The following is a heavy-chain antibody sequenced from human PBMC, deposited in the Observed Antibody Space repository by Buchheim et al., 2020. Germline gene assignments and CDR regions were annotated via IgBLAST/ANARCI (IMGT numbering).Heavy chain of an antibody. CDR1: EFSFSNYA. Sequence: EVKLLESGGGLVQPGGSLRLSCAASEFSFSNYAMSWVRQAPGTGLEWVSGISTTGGTTFYADSVKGRFTISRDNSKNTLYLQMNSLRADDTALYYCARGLAEYQLLVKNYFDYWGQGTL. V-gene: IGHV3-23*01. J-gene: IGHJ4*02. CDR2: ISTTGGTT. CDR3: ARGLAEYQLLVKNYFDY. D-gene: IGHD2-2*01.